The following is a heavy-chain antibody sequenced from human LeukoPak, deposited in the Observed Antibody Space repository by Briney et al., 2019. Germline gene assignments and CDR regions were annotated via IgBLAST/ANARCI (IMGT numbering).Heavy chain of an antibody. V-gene: IGHV1-18*01. CDR2: ISAYNGNT. CDR1: CYTFTSYG. D-gene: IGHD3-22*01. CDR3: ARSGPSYDSSGYYRGYFDY. J-gene: IGHJ4*02. Sequence: RASVKVSCKASCYTFTSYGISWVRQAPGQGLEWMGWISAYNGNTNYAQKLQGRVTMTTDTSTSTAYMELRSLRSDDTAVYYCARSGPSYDSSGYYRGYFDYWGQGTLVTVSS.